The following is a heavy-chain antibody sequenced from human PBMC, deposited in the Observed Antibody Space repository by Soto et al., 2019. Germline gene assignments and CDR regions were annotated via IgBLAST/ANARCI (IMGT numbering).Heavy chain of an antibody. D-gene: IGHD6-13*01. CDR1: GYTFTSYD. CDR2: MNPNSGNT. CDR3: ARDDPFSSPDAFDI. J-gene: IGHJ3*02. Sequence: ASVKVSCKASGYTFTSYDINWVRQATGQGLEWMGIMNPNSGNTSYAQKFQGRVTMTRDTSTSTVYMELSSLRSEDTAVYYCARDDPFSSPDAFDIWGQGTMVTVSS. V-gene: IGHV1-8*01.